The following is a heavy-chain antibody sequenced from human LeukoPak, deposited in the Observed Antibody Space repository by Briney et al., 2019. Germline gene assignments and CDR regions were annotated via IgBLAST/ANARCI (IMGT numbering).Heavy chain of an antibody. CDR3: ARERGDKDMSGGSSFDV. Sequence: GGSLRLSCAASGFTVNNNCVTWVRQAPGKGLEWVAVTCGDGRLFYADSVEGRFSVSRDNSENTIYLQLTSLRADDTARYFCARERGDKDMSGGSSFDVWGQGTMVIVSS. CDR1: GFTVNNNC. V-gene: IGHV3-53*01. D-gene: IGHD2-21*01. CDR2: TCGDGRL. J-gene: IGHJ3*01.